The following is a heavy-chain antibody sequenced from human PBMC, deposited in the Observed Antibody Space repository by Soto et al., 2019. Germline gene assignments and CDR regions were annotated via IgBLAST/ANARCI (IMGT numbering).Heavy chain of an antibody. V-gene: IGHV4-39*01. CDR2: IYYSGST. Sequence: SETQSLTCPVSGGSIRSSSCYWGWIRQPPGKGLEWIGSIYYSGSTYYNPSLKSRVTISVDTSKNQFSLKLSSVTAADTAVYYCAGGADIVLMVYARDYWGQGTLVTVSS. CDR3: AGGADIVLMVYARDY. CDR1: GGSIRSSSCY. J-gene: IGHJ4*02. D-gene: IGHD2-8*01.